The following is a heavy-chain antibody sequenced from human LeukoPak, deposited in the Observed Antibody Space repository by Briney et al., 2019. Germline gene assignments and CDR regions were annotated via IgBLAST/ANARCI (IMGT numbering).Heavy chain of an antibody. CDR3: ASSPIGAARYSFDY. Sequence: PSETLSPTCTVSGGSISSSSYYWGWIRQPPGKGLEWIGEINHSGSTNYNPSLMSRVTISVDTSKNQFSLKLTSVTAADTAVYYCASSPIGAARYSFDYWGQGTLVTASS. J-gene: IGHJ4*02. CDR1: GGSISSSSYY. V-gene: IGHV4-39*07. D-gene: IGHD6-6*01. CDR2: INHSGST.